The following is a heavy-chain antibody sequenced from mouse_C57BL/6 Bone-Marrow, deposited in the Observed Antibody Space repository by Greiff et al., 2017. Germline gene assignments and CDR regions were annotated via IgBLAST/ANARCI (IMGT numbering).Heavy chain of an antibody. CDR1: GFNIKDDY. Sequence: EVKLMESGAELVRPGASVKLSCTASGFNIKDDYMHWVKQRPEQGLEWIGWIDPENGDTEYASKFQGKATITADTSSNTAYLQLSSLTSEDTAVYYCTTSRDNYWGQGTTRTVSS. CDR2: IDPENGDT. J-gene: IGHJ2*01. D-gene: IGHD3-1*01. CDR3: TTSRDNY. V-gene: IGHV14-4*01.